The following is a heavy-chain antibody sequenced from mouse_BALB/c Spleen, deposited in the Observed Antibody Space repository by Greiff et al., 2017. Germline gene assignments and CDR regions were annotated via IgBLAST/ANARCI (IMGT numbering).Heavy chain of an antibody. V-gene: IGHV1S29*02. Sequence: EVQLVESGPELVKPGASVKISCKASGYTFTDYNMHWVKQSHGKSLEWIGYIYPYNGGTGYNQKFKSKATLTVDNSSSTAYMELRSLTSEDSAVYYCARVDPFYYAMDYWGQGTSVTVSS. J-gene: IGHJ4*01. CDR2: IYPYNGGT. CDR3: ARVDPFYYAMDY. CDR1: GYTFTDYN.